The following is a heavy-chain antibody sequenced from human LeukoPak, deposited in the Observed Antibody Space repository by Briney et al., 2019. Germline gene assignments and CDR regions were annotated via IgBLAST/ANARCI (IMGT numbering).Heavy chain of an antibody. CDR1: GFTIRSYW. CDR3: VRERDYSRDY. J-gene: IGHJ4*02. Sequence: GVSLRLSCAASGFTIRSYWMSWVRQAPGKGLEWLANIRPDGGKKYYLDSVKGRFTISRDNAKISVFLQMNSLRVEDTAVYYCVRERDYSRDYWGQGTLVTVSS. D-gene: IGHD1-26*01. CDR2: IRPDGGKK. V-gene: IGHV3-7*01.